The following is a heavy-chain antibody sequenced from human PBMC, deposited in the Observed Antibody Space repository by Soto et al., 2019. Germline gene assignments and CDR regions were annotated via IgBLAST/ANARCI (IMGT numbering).Heavy chain of an antibody. J-gene: IGHJ4*02. CDR3: AKGGDYYDLLTGYTRNNYYFDS. V-gene: IGHV3-23*01. CDR1: GFIFSRYV. D-gene: IGHD3-9*01. CDR2: ILTSSGSANRT. Sequence: PXGSLILSCSAAGFIFSRYVMSWVRQAPGMGPEWVSAILTSSGSANRTDYADSGKGRSTISRDNSNTTLDLQKNSLRADDTAVYYCAKGGDYYDLLTGYTRNNYYFDSWGQGAQVTVSS.